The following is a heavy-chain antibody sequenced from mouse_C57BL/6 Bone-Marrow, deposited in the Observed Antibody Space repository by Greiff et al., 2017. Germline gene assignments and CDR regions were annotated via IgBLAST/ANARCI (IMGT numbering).Heavy chain of an antibody. V-gene: IGHV1-81*01. CDR1: GYTFTSYG. CDR3: ANYGSRPDYFDY. J-gene: IGHJ2*01. D-gene: IGHD1-1*01. Sequence: QVQLQQSGAELARPGASVKLSCKASGYTFTSYGISWVKQRTGQGLEWIGEIYPRSGNTYYNEKFKGKATLTADKSSSTAYMELRSLTSEDSAVYFCANYGSRPDYFDYWGQGTTLTVSS. CDR2: IYPRSGNT.